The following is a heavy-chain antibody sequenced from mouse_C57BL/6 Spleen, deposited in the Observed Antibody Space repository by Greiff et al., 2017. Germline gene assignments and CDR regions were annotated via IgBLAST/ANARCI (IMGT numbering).Heavy chain of an antibody. Sequence: DVKLQESGPGMVKPSQSLSLTCTVTGYSITSGYDWHWIRHFPGNKLEWMGYISYSGSTNYNPSLKSRISITHDTSKNHFFLKLNSVTTEDTATYYCARESDGYPHWYFDVWGTGTTVTVSS. J-gene: IGHJ1*03. CDR3: ARESDGYPHWYFDV. CDR1: GYSITSGYD. CDR2: ISYSGST. V-gene: IGHV3-1*01. D-gene: IGHD2-3*01.